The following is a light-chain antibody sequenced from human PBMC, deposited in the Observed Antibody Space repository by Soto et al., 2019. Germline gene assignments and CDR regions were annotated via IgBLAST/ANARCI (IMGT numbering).Light chain of an antibody. J-gene: IGLJ1*01. CDR3: NSYTSSNTRV. V-gene: IGLV2-14*01. CDR1: SSDVGGYSR. CDR2: EVS. Sequence: QSVLTQPASVSGSPGQSITISCTGTSSDVGGYSRVSWYQHHPGKAPKLIIHEVSDRPSGVSNRFSGSKSGNTASLTISGLQAEDEADYYCNSYTSSNTRVFGTGTKVTVL.